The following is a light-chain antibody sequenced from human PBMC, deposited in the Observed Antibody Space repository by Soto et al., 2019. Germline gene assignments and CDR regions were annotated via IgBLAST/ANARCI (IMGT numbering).Light chain of an antibody. J-gene: IGKJ2*01. V-gene: IGKV1-9*01. CDR2: AAS. Sequence: IQLTQSPSSLSASVGDRVTITCRASQGISSYLAWYQQKPGKAPKLLIYAASTLQSGVPSRFGGSGSGTDFTLTISSLQPEDFATYYCQQLNSYRYTFGQGTKLEIK. CDR3: QQLNSYRYT. CDR1: QGISSY.